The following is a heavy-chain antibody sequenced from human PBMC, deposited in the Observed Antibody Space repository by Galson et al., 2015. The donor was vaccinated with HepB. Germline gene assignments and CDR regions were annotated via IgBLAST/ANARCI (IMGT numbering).Heavy chain of an antibody. V-gene: IGHV3-7*03. Sequence: SLRLSCAASGLTFRSCWMSWVRQAPGKGLEWVANIKQDGRENYYVDSVKGRFTISRDNGKNSLYLQMNSLIAEETYVYDCAREGGNYVHYDYGMDVGGQGTTDTVSS. CDR2: IKQDGREN. CDR1: GLTFRSCW. J-gene: IGHJ6*02. CDR3: AREGGNYVHYDYGMDV. D-gene: IGHD1-26*01.